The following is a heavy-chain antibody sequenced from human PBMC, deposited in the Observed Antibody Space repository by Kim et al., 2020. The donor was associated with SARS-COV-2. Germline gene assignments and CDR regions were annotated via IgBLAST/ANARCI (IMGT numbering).Heavy chain of an antibody. J-gene: IGHJ4*01. CDR3: AKDGGINLYSSSWYSDY. CDR1: GFTFSSYG. V-gene: IGHV3-30*18. D-gene: IGHD6-13*01. Sequence: GGSLRLSCAASGFTFSSYGMHWVRQAPGKGLEWVAVISYDGSNKYYADSVKGRFTISRDNSKNTLYLQMNSLRAEDTAVYYCAKDGGINLYSSSWYSDY. CDR2: ISYDGSNK.